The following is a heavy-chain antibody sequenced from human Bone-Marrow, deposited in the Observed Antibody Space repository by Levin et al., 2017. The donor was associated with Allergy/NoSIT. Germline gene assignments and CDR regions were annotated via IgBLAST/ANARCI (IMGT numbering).Heavy chain of an antibody. CDR1: GFTFSDYY. CDR2: ISSSGSTI. D-gene: IGHD3/OR15-3a*01. Sequence: GGSLRLSCAASGFTFSDYYMSWIRQAPGKGLEWVSYISSSGSTIYYADSVKGRFTISRDNAKNSLYLQMNSLRAEDTAVYYCAAAPTLDWLCFDIWGQGTMVTVSS. CDR3: AAAPTLDWLCFDI. V-gene: IGHV3-11*01. J-gene: IGHJ3*02.